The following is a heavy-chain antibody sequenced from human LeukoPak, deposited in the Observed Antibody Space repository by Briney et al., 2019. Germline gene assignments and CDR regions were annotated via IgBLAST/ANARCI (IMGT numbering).Heavy chain of an antibody. J-gene: IGHJ4*02. Sequence: ASVKVSCTASGGTFSSYAISWVRQTPGQGLEWMGGIIPIFGTANYAQKFQGRVTITADESTSTAYMELSSLRSEDTAVYYCARGYYVWGSYRYFYFDYWGQGTLVTVSS. CDR3: ARGYYVWGSYRYFYFDY. V-gene: IGHV1-69*13. D-gene: IGHD3-16*02. CDR1: GGTFSSYA. CDR2: IIPIFGTA.